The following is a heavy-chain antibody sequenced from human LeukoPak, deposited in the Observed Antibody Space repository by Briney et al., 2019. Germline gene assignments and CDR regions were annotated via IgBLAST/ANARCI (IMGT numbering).Heavy chain of an antibody. Sequence: SETLSLTCAVSGNSISNTYYWGWIRQPPGKELEWIGSIYNSGSTHYNPSLKSRVTISVDTSKNQFSLKLSSVTAADTAVYYCARNSSGNCFDYWGQGTLVTVSS. CDR3: ARNSSGNCFDY. V-gene: IGHV4-38-2*01. CDR1: GNSISNTYY. CDR2: IYNSGST. J-gene: IGHJ4*02. D-gene: IGHD1-26*01.